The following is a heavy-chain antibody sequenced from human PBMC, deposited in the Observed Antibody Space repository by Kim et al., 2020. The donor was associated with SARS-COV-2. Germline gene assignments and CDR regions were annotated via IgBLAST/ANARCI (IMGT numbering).Heavy chain of an antibody. CDR3: ARDNEAFDF. CDR1: GYTFTNNY. CDR2: IYPRDGST. V-gene: IGHV1-46*01. Sequence: ASVKVSCKTSGYTFTNNYLHWVRQAPGQGLEGMGMIYPRDGSTTYAQKFQDRVTLTSDTSTSTLYMELSSLRSEDTDVYYCARDNEAFDFWGQGTMVTVSS. J-gene: IGHJ3*01.